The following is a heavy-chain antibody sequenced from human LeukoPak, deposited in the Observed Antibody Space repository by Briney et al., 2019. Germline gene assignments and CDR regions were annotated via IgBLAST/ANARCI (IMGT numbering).Heavy chain of an antibody. J-gene: IGHJ4*02. V-gene: IGHV4-61*02. D-gene: IGHD3-10*01. CDR3: ARARLSVVRGITNFDY. Sequence: PSETLSLTCTVSGASISSSSYYWSWIRQPAGKGLEWLGRFYTSGSTTYNPSLKSRVTISVDTSKNQFSLILSSVTAADTAVYFCARARLSVVRGITNFDYWGQGTVVTVSS. CDR1: GASISSSSYY. CDR2: FYTSGST.